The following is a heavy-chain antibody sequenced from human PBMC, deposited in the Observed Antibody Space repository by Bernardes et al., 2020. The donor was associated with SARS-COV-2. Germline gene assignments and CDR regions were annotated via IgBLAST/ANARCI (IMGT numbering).Heavy chain of an antibody. Sequence: SETLSLTCAVYGGSFSGYYWSWIRQSPGKGLEWIGEMDHSGSMKYNPSLKSRVTISVDKSKNQFSLRLSSVTAADTAVYYCARGARISMIVVVMPQAAFDIWGQGTMVTVSS. CDR2: MDHSGSM. V-gene: IGHV4-34*01. J-gene: IGHJ3*02. CDR1: GGSFSGYY. D-gene: IGHD3-22*01. CDR3: ARGARISMIVVVMPQAAFDI.